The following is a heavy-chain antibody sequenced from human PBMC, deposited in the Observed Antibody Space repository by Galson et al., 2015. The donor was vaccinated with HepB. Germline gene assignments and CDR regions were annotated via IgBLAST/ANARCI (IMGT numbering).Heavy chain of an antibody. J-gene: IGHJ3*02. Sequence: SLRLSCAASGFTVSNGFMTWVRQAPGKGLEWVSIIYSGDNTYYADSAKGRFTISRDNSNNTLFLQMNSLRTEDTAVYYCARRGGGGRAFDIWGQGTMVTVSS. D-gene: IGHD3-16*01. CDR1: GFTVSNGF. CDR2: IYSGDNT. V-gene: IGHV3-66*02. CDR3: ARRGGGGRAFDI.